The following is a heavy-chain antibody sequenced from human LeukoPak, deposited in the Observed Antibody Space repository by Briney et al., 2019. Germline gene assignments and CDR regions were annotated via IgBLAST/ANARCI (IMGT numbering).Heavy chain of an antibody. CDR2: ITVASGNT. CDR1: GYTFVTSS. Sequence: ASVKVSCKTLGYTFVTSSIYWVRQAPGQRLEWLGWITVASGNTRYSENLQGRVTLTRDTSANTAYMELRNLKSEDTAVYYCVGGSLGFWGQGTLVTVSS. J-gene: IGHJ4*02. CDR3: VGGSLGF. V-gene: IGHV1-3*01.